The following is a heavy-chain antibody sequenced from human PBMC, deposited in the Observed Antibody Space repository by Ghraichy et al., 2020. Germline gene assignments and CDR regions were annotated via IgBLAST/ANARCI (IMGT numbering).Heavy chain of an antibody. Sequence: ASVKVSCKASGYSFSNYALHWLRQAPGQRPEWMGWINAGTGLTKYSQKFQGRVTITRDTPASTVYVELSNLRSEDTAVYYCARGKGVDIVTAINDWRQGTLVTVSS. CDR2: INAGTGLT. CDR1: GYSFSNYA. CDR3: ARGKGVDIVTAIND. J-gene: IGHJ4*02. V-gene: IGHV1-3*01. D-gene: IGHD5-12*01.